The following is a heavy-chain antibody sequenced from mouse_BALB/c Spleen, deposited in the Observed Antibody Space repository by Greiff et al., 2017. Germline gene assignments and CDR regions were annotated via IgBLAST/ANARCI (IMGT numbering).Heavy chain of an antibody. CDR1: GFTFSDYY. CDR2: ISDGGSYT. CDR3: ARGGVYYGNPHAMDY. V-gene: IGHV5-4*02. J-gene: IGHJ4*01. D-gene: IGHD2-1*01. Sequence: EVKVVESGGGLVKPGGSLKLSCAASGFTFSDYYMYWVRQTPEKRLEWVATISDGGSYTYYPDSVKGRFTISRDNAKNNLYLQMSSLKSEDTAMYYCARGGVYYGNPHAMDYWGQGTSVTVSS.